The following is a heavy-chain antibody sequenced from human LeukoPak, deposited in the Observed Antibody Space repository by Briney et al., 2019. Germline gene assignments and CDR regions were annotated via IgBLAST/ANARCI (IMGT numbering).Heavy chain of an antibody. CDR3: ARDRGSGSWYFDY. CDR2: IYTSGST. CDR1: GGSISSSSYY. D-gene: IGHD3-16*01. J-gene: IGHJ4*02. V-gene: IGHV4-61*02. Sequence: SETLSLTCTVSGGSISSSSYYWGWIRQPAGKGLEWIGRIYTSGSTNYNPSLKSRVTMSVDTSKNQFSLKLSSVTAADTAVYYCARDRGSGSWYFDYWGQGTLVTVSS.